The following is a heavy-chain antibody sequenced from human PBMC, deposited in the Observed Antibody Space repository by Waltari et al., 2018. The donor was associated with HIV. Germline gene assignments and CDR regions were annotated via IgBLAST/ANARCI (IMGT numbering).Heavy chain of an antibody. J-gene: IGHJ4*02. V-gene: IGHV4-39*01. CDR1: GGPIRSSTSF. CDR2: IYHSGST. CDR3: ASTGYTYGLDY. Sequence: QLQLQESGPVLVKPSETLSLTCTVPGGPIRSSTSFWGWIRQPPGTGLECSGSIYHSGSTYYNPSLKSRVTISVDTSKSQFSLKLSSVTAADTAVYYCASTGYTYGLDYWGQGTLVTVSS. D-gene: IGHD5-18*01.